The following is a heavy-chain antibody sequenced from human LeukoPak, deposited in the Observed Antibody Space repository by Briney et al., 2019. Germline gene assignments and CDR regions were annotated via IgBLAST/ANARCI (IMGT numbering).Heavy chain of an antibody. CDR1: GFTFSTYA. CDR2: ISYDGGRK. V-gene: IGHV3-30*01. Sequence: PGRSLRLSCAASGFTFSTYAMHWVRQAPGKGLEWVAAISYDGGRKYYADSVKGRFTYSRDNSNNMLYLQMNSLSAEDTAVYYCARDPGNKELGPFDYWGQGTLVTVSS. J-gene: IGHJ4*02. D-gene: IGHD1-26*01. CDR3: ARDPGNKELGPFDY.